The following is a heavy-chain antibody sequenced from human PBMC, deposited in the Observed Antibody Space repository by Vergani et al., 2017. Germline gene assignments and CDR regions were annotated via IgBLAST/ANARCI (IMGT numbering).Heavy chain of an antibody. CDR1: GFTFNIYA. J-gene: IGHJ4*02. Sequence: EVQLLDFGGGLVQPGGSLRLSCAASGFTFNIYAMSWVRQAPGKGLEWVSGISASGGSTYYADSVRGRFTISRDNSKNTLYLQMNSLRAEDTAVYFCAKGLGRPVVPGDFDYWGQGTLVTVSS. V-gene: IGHV3-23*01. D-gene: IGHD2-2*01. CDR3: AKGLGRPVVPGDFDY. CDR2: ISASGGST.